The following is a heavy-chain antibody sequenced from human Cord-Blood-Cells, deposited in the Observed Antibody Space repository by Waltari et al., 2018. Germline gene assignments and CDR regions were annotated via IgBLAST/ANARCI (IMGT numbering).Heavy chain of an antibody. Sequence: QVQLQQWGAGLLKPSETLSLTCAVYGGSFSVYYWSWIRQPPGKGLEWIGEINHSGSTNYNPSLKSRVTISVDTSKNQFSLKLSSVTAADTAVYYCARGGIAVAGFDYWGQGTLVTVSS. J-gene: IGHJ4*02. CDR3: ARGGIAVAGFDY. V-gene: IGHV4-34*01. CDR1: GGSFSVYY. CDR2: INHSGST. D-gene: IGHD6-19*01.